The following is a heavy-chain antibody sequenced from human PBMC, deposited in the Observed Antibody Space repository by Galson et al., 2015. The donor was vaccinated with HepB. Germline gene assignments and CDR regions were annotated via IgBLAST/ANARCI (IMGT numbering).Heavy chain of an antibody. CDR1: GGSFSVSS. J-gene: IGHJ1*01. D-gene: IGHD6-6*01. V-gene: IGHV4-34*01. Sequence: SETLSLTCAVYGGSFSVSSWSWIRQSPGKGLEWIGEINHSGTTNYNPSLKSRVTISVDTSKNQFSLKLSSVTAAADTAVYYCAGGSDQRSMKSHAARPGYFHQWGQGTLVTVSS. CDR2: INHSGTT. CDR3: AGGSDQRSMKSHAARPGYFHQ.